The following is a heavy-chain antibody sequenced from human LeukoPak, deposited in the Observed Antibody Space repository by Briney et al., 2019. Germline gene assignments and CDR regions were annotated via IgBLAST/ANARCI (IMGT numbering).Heavy chain of an antibody. J-gene: IGHJ3*02. CDR3: AKRFYDNSASGVFDI. D-gene: IGHD3-22*01. CDR1: GFTFSSFA. CDR2: ISASGGST. V-gene: IGHV3-23*01. Sequence: GGSLRLSCAASGFTFSSFATSWVRQAPGKGVEWVSGISASGGSTYYADSVKGRFTISRDNSKNTLYLQMNSLRSEDTAVYYCAKRFYDNSASGVFDIWGQGTMVTVSS.